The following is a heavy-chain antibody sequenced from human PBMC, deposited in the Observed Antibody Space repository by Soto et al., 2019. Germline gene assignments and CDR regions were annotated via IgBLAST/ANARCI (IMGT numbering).Heavy chain of an antibody. J-gene: IGHJ4*02. Sequence: ASVKVSCKASGYTFTSYAMHWVRQAPGQRLERMGWINAGNGNTKYSQKFQGRVTITRDTSASTAYMELSSLRSEDTAVYYCARSRGIAVAGDYWGQGTLVTVSS. V-gene: IGHV1-3*01. CDR3: ARSRGIAVAGDY. CDR2: INAGNGNT. D-gene: IGHD6-19*01. CDR1: GYTFTSYA.